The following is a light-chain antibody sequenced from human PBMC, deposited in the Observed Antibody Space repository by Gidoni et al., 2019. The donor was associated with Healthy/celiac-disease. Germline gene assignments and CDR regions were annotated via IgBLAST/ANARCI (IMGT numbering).Light chain of an antibody. CDR1: QSVSSN. J-gene: IGKJ1*01. CDR2: GAS. Sequence: EIVMTQSPATLSVSPGERATLACRASQSVSSNLAWYQQKPGQARRLLIYGASTRFSGSGSGTEFTLTISSLQSEDFAVYYCQQYNNWPPRTFGQGTKVEIK. V-gene: IGKV3-15*01. CDR3: QQYNNWPPRT.